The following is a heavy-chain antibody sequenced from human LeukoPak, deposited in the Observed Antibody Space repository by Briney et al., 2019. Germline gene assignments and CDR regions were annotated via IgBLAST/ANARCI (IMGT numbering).Heavy chain of an antibody. CDR2: INPSGGST. J-gene: IGHJ4*02. CDR3: ARDASGQGVDTAMTAPCDY. D-gene: IGHD5-18*01. V-gene: IGHV1-46*01. Sequence: ASVKVSCTASGYTFTSYYMHWVRQAPGQGLEWMGIINPSGGSTSYAQKFQGRVTMTRDTSTSTVYMELSSLRSEDTAVYYCARDASGQGVDTAMTAPCDYWGQGTLVTVSS. CDR1: GYTFTSYY.